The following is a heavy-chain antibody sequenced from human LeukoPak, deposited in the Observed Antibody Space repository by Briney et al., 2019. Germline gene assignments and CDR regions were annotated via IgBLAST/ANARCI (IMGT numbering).Heavy chain of an antibody. Sequence: GASVKVSCEASGYTFNNHYMYWVRQAPGQGLEWMGVINPSGGSTSYAQKFQGRVTMTRDTSTRTVYMEVNSLRSEDTAVYYCARQGTYSSAIGMGYWGQGTLVTVSS. D-gene: IGHD6-19*01. V-gene: IGHV1-46*02. CDR2: INPSGGST. CDR3: ARQGTYSSAIGMGY. J-gene: IGHJ4*02. CDR1: GYTFNNHY.